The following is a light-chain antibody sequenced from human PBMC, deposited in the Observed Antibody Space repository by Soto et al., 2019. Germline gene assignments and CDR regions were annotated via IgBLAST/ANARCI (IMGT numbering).Light chain of an antibody. Sequence: EIGMTQSPGTLSLSPGERATLSCRASQSVSSSYLAWYQQKPGQAPRLLIYGASSRATGIPDRFSGSGSGTDFTLTISRLEPGNFAVYYCQQYGSSPQTFGQGTKVDIK. V-gene: IGKV3-20*01. CDR1: QSVSSSY. J-gene: IGKJ1*01. CDR3: QQYGSSPQT. CDR2: GAS.